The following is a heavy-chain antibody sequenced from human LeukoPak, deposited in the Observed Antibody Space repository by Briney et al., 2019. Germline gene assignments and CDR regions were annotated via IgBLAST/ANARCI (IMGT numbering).Heavy chain of an antibody. CDR2: VYSSGST. V-gene: IGHV4-39*01. J-gene: IGHJ4*02. D-gene: IGHD1-26*01. CDR3: AKSGGYGLIDY. CDR1: GASISGSNYY. Sequence: PSETLSLTCAVSGASISGSNYYWGWIRQPPGKGLEWIGNVYSSGSTYYNASLQSRVTISIDTSKNQFSLRLNSVTAADTAMYYCAKSGGYGLIDYWGQGTRVTVSS.